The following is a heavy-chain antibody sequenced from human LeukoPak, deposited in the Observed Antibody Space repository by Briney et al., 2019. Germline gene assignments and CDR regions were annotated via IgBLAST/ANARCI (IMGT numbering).Heavy chain of an antibody. Sequence: PGGSLRLSCAASGFTFSSYGMHWVRQAPGKGLEWVAVIQYDGSNKYYADSVKGRFTISRDNSKNTLYLQTNSLRAEDTAVYYCARGGTYYDFWSGYSYDYGMDVWGQGTTVTVSS. J-gene: IGHJ6*02. D-gene: IGHD3-3*01. V-gene: IGHV3-33*01. CDR1: GFTFSSYG. CDR2: IQYDGSNK. CDR3: ARGGTYYDFWSGYSYDYGMDV.